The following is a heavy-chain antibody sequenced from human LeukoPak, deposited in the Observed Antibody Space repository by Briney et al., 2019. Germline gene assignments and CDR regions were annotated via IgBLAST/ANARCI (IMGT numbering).Heavy chain of an antibody. CDR2: IYNSGST. J-gene: IGHJ5*02. V-gene: IGHV4-59*01. CDR1: GGSISSYY. Sequence: SETLSLTCTDSGGSISSYYWSWIRQPPGKGLECIGYIYNSGSTNYNPSLKSRVSISVDTSKNQFSLKLSSVTAADTAVYYCARHGTSGTNLNWFDPWGQATLVTVSS. D-gene: IGHD1-1*01. CDR3: ARHGTSGTNLNWFDP.